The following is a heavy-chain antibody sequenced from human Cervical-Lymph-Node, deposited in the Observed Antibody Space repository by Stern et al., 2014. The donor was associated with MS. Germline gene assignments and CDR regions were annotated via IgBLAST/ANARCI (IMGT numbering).Heavy chain of an antibody. V-gene: IGHV1-46*01. J-gene: IGHJ6*02. CDR2: VNANGGSA. Sequence: VQLVESGAQVKKPGASVKVSCKGSGYTFIRYYIQWVRQAPGQWLEWMGIVNANGGSARYAQKFQGRVTMASDTSTSTVSMELSSLRSEDTAVYYCATLYDSSGNYGMEVWGQGTTVIVSS. CDR3: ATLYDSSGNYGMEV. CDR1: GYTFIRYY. D-gene: IGHD5/OR15-5a*01.